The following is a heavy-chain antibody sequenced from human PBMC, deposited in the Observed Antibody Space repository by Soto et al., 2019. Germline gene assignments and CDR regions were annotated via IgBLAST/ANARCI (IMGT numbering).Heavy chain of an antibody. CDR1: GGTFSSYA. J-gene: IGHJ6*02. D-gene: IGHD2-2*01. CDR2: IIPIFGTA. CDR3: ARVLQDIVVVPAATPGVDYYYYYGMDV. Sequence: QVQLVQSGAEVKKPGSSVKVSCKASGGTFSSYAISWVRQAPGQRLEWMGGIIPIFGTANYAQKFQGRVTITADESTSTAYMELSSLRSEDTAVYYCARVLQDIVVVPAATPGVDYYYYYGMDVWGQGTTVTVSS. V-gene: IGHV1-69*01.